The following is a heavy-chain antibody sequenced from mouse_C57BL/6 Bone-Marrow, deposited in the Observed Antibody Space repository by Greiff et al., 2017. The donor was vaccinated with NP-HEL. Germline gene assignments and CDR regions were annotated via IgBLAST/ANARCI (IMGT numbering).Heavy chain of an antibody. D-gene: IGHD1-1*01. Sequence: EVNVVESGEGLVKPGGSLKLSCAASGFTFSSYAMSWVRQTPEKRLEWVAYISSGGDYIYYADTVKGRFTISRDNARNTLYLQMSSLKSEDTAMYYCTRGYLRYYSYYFDYWGQGTTLTVSS. CDR1: GFTFSSYA. V-gene: IGHV5-9-1*02. J-gene: IGHJ2*01. CDR3: TRGYLRYYSYYFDY. CDR2: ISSGGDYI.